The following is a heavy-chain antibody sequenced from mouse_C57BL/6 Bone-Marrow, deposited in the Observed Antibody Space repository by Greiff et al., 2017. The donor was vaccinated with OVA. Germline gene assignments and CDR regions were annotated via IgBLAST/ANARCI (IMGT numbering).Heavy chain of an antibody. J-gene: IGHJ3*01. CDR2: INPGSGGT. CDR3: ARSGVFAD. CDR1: GYAFTNYL. D-gene: IGHD3-1*01. V-gene: IGHV1-54*01. Sequence: QVQLKQSGAELVRPGTSVKVSCKASGYAFTNYLLEWLKQRPGPGLEWIGLINPGSGGTNYNEQFKGKATMTADKSSSNAYMQLSSLTSEDSAVYFCARSGVFADWGQGNLGTVSA.